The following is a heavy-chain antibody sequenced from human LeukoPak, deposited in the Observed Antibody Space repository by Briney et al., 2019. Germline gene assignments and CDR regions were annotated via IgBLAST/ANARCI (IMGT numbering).Heavy chain of an antibody. CDR3: ARLSLWFGELMSNDY. CDR1: GGSFSGYY. Sequence: SETLSLTCAVYGGSFSGYYWSWIRQPPGKGLEWIGEINHSGSTNYNPSLKSRVTISVDTSKNQFSLKLSSVTAADTAVYYCARLSLWFGELMSNDYWGQGTLVTVSS. V-gene: IGHV4-34*01. D-gene: IGHD3-10*01. J-gene: IGHJ4*02. CDR2: INHSGST.